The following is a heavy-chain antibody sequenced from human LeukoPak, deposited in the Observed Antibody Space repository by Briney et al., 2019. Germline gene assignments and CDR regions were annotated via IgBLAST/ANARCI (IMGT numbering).Heavy chain of an antibody. CDR2: INPNSGGT. V-gene: IGHV1-2*02. CDR3: AREKFVAPLGFDY. Sequence: ASVRVSCKASGYTFTGYYMHWVRQAPGQGLEWMGWINPNSGGTNYAQKFQGRVTMTRDTSISTAYMELSRLRSDDAAVYYCAREKFVAPLGFDYWGQGTLVTVSS. CDR1: GYTFTGYY. D-gene: IGHD2-21*01. J-gene: IGHJ4*02.